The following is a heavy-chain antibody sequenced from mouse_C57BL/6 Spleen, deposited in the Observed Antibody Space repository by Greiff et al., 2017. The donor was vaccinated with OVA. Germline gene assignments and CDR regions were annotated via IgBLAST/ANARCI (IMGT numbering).Heavy chain of an antibody. CDR3: TRDRGDSSGYVGAMDY. CDR2: ISSGGDYI. D-gene: IGHD3-2*02. CDR1: GFTFSSYA. V-gene: IGHV5-9-1*02. J-gene: IGHJ4*01. Sequence: EVQLVESGEGLVKPGGSLKLSCAASGFTFSSYAMSWVRQTPEKRLEWVAYISSGGDYIYYADTVNGRFTISRDNARNTLYLQMSSLKSEDTAMYYCTRDRGDSSGYVGAMDYWGQGTSVTVSS.